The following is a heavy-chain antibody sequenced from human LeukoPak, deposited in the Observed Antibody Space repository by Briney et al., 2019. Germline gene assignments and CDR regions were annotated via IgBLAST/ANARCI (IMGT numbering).Heavy chain of an antibody. V-gene: IGHV1-69*13. D-gene: IGHD3-10*01. J-gene: IGHJ4*02. CDR3: ARAPVRGVEV. CDR1: GGTFSSYA. CDR2: IIPIFGTA. Sequence: ASVKVSCKASGGTFSSYAISWVRQGPEQGLEWMGGIIPIFGTANYAQKFQGRVTITADESTSTAYMELSSLRSEDTAVYYCARAPVRGVEVWGQGTLVTVSS.